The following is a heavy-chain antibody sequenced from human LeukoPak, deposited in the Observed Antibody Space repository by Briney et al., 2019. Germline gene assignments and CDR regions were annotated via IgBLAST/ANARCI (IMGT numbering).Heavy chain of an antibody. CDR3: ARTPTYGGKPDY. V-gene: IGHV1-69*13. J-gene: IGHJ4*02. Sequence: ASVKVSCKASGYTFTSYGISWVRQAPGQGLEWMGGIIPIFGTANYAQKFQGRVTITADESTSTAYMELSSLRSEDTAVYYCARTPTYGGKPDYWGQGTLVTVSS. CDR1: GYTFTSYG. D-gene: IGHD4-23*01. CDR2: IIPIFGTA.